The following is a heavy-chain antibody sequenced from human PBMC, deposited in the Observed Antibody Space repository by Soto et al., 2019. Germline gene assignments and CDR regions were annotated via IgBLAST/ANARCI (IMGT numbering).Heavy chain of an antibody. Sequence: GGSLRLSCAASGFTFSSYGMHWVRQAPGKGLEWVSAISGGGGSTYYADSVKGRFTISRDNSKNTLYLQMNSLRAEDTAVYYCAKAVKGYCSSTSCSDVWGQGTTVTVSS. V-gene: IGHV3-23*01. J-gene: IGHJ6*02. CDR2: ISGGGGST. CDR1: GFTFSSYG. CDR3: AKAVKGYCSSTSCSDV. D-gene: IGHD2-2*01.